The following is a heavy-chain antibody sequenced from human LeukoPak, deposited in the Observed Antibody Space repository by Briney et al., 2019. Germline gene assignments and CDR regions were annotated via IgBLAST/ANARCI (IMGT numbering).Heavy chain of an antibody. V-gene: IGHV4-4*07. CDR1: GGSISNYH. J-gene: IGHJ4*02. Sequence: SETLSLTCTVSGGSISNYHWSWIRQPAGKGLEWIGQIHTSGSTNYNPPLKSRVTMSIDTPENQLSLTIRTVTAADTAVYYCARRDISSGWSFDYWGQGTLVTVSS. CDR2: IHTSGST. D-gene: IGHD6-19*01. CDR3: ARRDISSGWSFDY.